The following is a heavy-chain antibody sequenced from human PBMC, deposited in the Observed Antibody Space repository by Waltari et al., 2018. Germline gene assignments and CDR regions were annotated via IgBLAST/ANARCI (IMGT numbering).Heavy chain of an antibody. CDR1: GGTFSSYS. CDR2: IITNLGIA. D-gene: IGHD2-15*01. J-gene: IGHJ4*02. CDR3: ARDGDYGGNAPSDY. V-gene: IGHV1-69*16. Sequence: QVHLVQSGAEVKKPGSSVKVSCKASGGTFSSYSINWVRQVPGQGFEWMGGIITNLGIAEYAQKFQDRVTITAEESTTTVYMELRSLLSEDTAVYYCARDGDYGGNAPSDYWGQGTLVTVSS.